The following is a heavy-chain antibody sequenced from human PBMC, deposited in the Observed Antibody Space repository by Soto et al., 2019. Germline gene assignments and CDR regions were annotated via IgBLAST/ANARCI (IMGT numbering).Heavy chain of an antibody. Sequence: GGSLRLSCAASGFTFSSHAMHWVRQAPGKGLEWVAVISYDGSNKYYADSVKGRFTISRDNSKNTLYLQMNSLRAEDTAVYYCARGFVWGSYRYPGAFDIWGQGTMVTVSS. CDR3: ARGFVWGSYRYPGAFDI. J-gene: IGHJ3*02. CDR1: GFTFSSHA. D-gene: IGHD3-16*02. CDR2: ISYDGSNK. V-gene: IGHV3-30-3*01.